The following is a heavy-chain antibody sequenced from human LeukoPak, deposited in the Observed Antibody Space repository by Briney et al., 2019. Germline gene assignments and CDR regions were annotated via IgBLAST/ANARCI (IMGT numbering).Heavy chain of an antibody. CDR1: GGSFSGYY. CDR3: ASRHDFWSGYYTGNPPPYYYYGMDV. J-gene: IGHJ6*02. D-gene: IGHD3-3*01. CDR2: INHSGST. V-gene: IGHV4-34*01. Sequence: PSETLSLTCAVYGGSFSGYYWSWIRQPPGKGLEWIGEINHSGSTNYNPSLKSRVTISVDTSKNQFSLKLSSVTAADAAVYYCASRHDFWSGYYTGNPPPYYYYGMDVWGQGTTVTVSS.